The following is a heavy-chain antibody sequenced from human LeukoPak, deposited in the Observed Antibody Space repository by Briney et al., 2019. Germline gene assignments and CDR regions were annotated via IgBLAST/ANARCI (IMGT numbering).Heavy chain of an antibody. CDR3: AKGAFERFGGPSDY. D-gene: IGHD3-10*01. Sequence: PGGSLRLSCAASGFTFSSYAMTWVRQAPGKGLEWVSCISGSGAYTYYADSVKGRFTISRDNSKSTLYLQMNSLRAEDTAVYYCAKGAFERFGGPSDYWGQGALVSVSS. CDR2: ISGSGAYT. J-gene: IGHJ4*02. CDR1: GFTFSSYA. V-gene: IGHV3-23*01.